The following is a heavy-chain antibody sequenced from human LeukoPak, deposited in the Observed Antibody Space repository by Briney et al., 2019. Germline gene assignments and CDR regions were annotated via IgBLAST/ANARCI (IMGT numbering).Heavy chain of an antibody. CDR3: ARDYYDSGGYLAY. CDR2: IFRGGGT. CDR1: GVTVSSSH. V-gene: IGHV3-66*01. J-gene: IGHJ4*02. D-gene: IGHD3-22*01. Sequence: GGSLRLSCAASGVTVSSSHLTWVRQAPGKGLEWVSVIFRGGGTSYADSVKGRFTISRDNSRNTVYLQMNSLRVEDTAVYYCARDYYDSGGYLAYWGQGTLVTVSS.